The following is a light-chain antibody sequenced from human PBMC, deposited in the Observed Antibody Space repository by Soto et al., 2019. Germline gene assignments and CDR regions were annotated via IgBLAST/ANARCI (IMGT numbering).Light chain of an antibody. CDR3: QSYDSSLSGSYV. CDR2: SNN. CDR1: SSNIGAGYD. J-gene: IGLJ1*01. Sequence: QSVLTQPPSVSGAPRQRVTISCTGSSSNIGAGYDVHWYQRLPGTAPKVLIYSNNNRPSGVPDRFSGSKSGTSASLAITGLQAEDEADYYCQSYDSSLSGSYVFGTGTKVTVL. V-gene: IGLV1-40*01.